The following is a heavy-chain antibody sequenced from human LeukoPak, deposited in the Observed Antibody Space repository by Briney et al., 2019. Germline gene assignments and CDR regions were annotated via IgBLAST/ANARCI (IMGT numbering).Heavy chain of an antibody. CDR1: GYTFTDYC. D-gene: IGHD3-10*01. CDR3: ASVPGPSFRYYFDH. V-gene: IGHV1-69-2*01. J-gene: IGHJ4*02. Sequence: ATVRISCKLSGYTFTDYCMHWVQQAPEKGLEWVGLVDPEDGETIYAEKFQDRVTITADPSTDTTYMELSSLRSEDTAVYYCASVPGPSFRYYFDHWGQGTLVTVSS. CDR2: VDPEDGET.